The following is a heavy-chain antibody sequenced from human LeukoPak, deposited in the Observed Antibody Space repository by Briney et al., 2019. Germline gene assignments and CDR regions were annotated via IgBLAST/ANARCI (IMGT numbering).Heavy chain of an antibody. V-gene: IGHV3-30*04. CDR1: GFTFSSYA. Sequence: PGRSLRLSCAASGFTFSSYAMHWVRQAPGKGLEWVAVISYDGSNKYYADPVKGRFTISRDNSKNTLYLQMNSLRAEDTAVYYCARDQGSSSYLDYWGQGTLVTVSS. CDR2: ISYDGSNK. D-gene: IGHD6-13*01. CDR3: ARDQGSSSYLDY. J-gene: IGHJ4*02.